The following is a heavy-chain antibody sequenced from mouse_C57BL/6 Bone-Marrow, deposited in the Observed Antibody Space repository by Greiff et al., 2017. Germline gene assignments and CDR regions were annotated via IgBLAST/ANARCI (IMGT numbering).Heavy chain of an antibody. D-gene: IGHD2-3*01. J-gene: IGHJ1*03. CDR2: ILPGSGST. CDR1: GYTFTGYW. V-gene: IGHV1-9*01. CDR3: AREGDDGYYESYWYFDV. Sequence: VQLQQSGAELMKPGASVKLSCKATGYTFTGYWIEWVKQRPGHGLEWIGEILPGSGSTNYNEKFKGKATFTADTSSNTAYMQLSSLTTEDSAIYYCAREGDDGYYESYWYFDVWGTGTTVTVSS.